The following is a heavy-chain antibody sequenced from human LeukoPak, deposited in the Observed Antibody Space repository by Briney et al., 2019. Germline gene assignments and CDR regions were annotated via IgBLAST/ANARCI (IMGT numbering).Heavy chain of an antibody. D-gene: IGHD3-10*01. CDR2: IIPIFGTA. CDR3: AREGEYYAESGNLIDAADV. J-gene: IGHJ3*01. CDR1: GGTLSSYA. Sequence: SVKVSCKASGGTLSSYAISWVRQAPGRALEWMGGIIPIFGTANYAQKFQGRVTITADESTSTAYMEMSSLTSEDTAMYYCAREGEYYAESGNLIDAADVWGQGTMVIVSA. V-gene: IGHV1-69*13.